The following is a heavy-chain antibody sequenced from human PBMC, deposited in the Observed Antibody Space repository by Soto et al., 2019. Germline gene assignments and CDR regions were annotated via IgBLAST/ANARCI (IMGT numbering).Heavy chain of an antibody. D-gene: IGHD6-6*01. CDR1: GYTFTTYY. CDR2: INPSGGST. J-gene: IGHJ4*02. V-gene: IGHV1-46*01. CDR3: ARDVGMASRRYLDY. Sequence: GASVKVSCKASGYTFTTYYMYWVRQAPGQGLEWMGIINPSGGSTSFAQKFQGRVTMTRDTSTSTVYMELISLTSEDTAVYYCARDVGMASRRYLDYWGQGTLVTVPQ.